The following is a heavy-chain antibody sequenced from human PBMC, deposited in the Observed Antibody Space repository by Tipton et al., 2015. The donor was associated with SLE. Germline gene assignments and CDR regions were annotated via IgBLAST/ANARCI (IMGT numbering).Heavy chain of an antibody. CDR3: ARVYDFPGGSNWFDP. CDR2: INADGSTT. J-gene: IGHJ5*02. Sequence: SLRLSCVASGFTFKNYWMVWVRQAPGEGLVWFSRINADGSTTVYADSVEGRFTISRDNAKNTLYLQMNSLRVDDPAVYHCARVYDFPGGSNWFDPWGQGTLVTVSS. V-gene: IGHV3-74*01. CDR1: GFTFKNYW. D-gene: IGHD3-3*01.